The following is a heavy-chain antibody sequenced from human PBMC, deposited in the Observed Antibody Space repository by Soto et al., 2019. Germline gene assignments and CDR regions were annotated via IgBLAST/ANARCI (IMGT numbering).Heavy chain of an antibody. D-gene: IGHD4-4*01. V-gene: IGHV1-18*01. J-gene: IGHJ5*02. CDR3: ARDHLSNYDWDWFDP. CDR2: ITAYNGNT. Sequence: QVPLVQSGAEVKKPGASVKVSCKAPGYTFPSYVFAWVRQAPGQGLGGMGWITAYNGNTNYAQKLQGRFTMTTDTSTSTAYMELRSLRSDDTAVYYCARDHLSNYDWDWFDPWGQGTLVTVSS. CDR1: GYTFPSYV.